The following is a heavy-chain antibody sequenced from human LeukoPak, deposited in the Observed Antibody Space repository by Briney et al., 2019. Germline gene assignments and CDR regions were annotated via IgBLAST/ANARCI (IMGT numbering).Heavy chain of an antibody. D-gene: IGHD3-22*01. CDR2: IYSGGST. Sequence: GGSLRLSCAASGFTVSSNYMSWVRQAPGKGLEWGSVIYSGGSTYYADSVTGRFTISRDNSKNTLYLQMNSLRAEDTAVYYCARDKERDDSSGYYYYYGMDVWGQGTTVTVSS. J-gene: IGHJ6*02. CDR1: GFTVSSNY. V-gene: IGHV3-53*01. CDR3: ARDKERDDSSGYYYYYGMDV.